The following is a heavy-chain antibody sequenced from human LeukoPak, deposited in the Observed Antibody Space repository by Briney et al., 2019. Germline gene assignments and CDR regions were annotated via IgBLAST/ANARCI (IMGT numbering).Heavy chain of an antibody. Sequence: GGSLRLSCAASGFTFSSYWMHWVRQAPGKGLVWVSRINSDGSSTSYADSVKGRFTISRDNAKNTLYLQMNSLRAEDTAVYYCAREVVADDAFDIWGQGTMATVSS. V-gene: IGHV3-74*01. J-gene: IGHJ3*02. CDR1: GFTFSSYW. D-gene: IGHD2-15*01. CDR2: INSDGSST. CDR3: AREVVADDAFDI.